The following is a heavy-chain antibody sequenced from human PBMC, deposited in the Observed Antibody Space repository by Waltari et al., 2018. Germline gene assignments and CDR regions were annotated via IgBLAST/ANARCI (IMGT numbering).Heavy chain of an antibody. CDR1: GFTFSSYA. Sequence: QVQLVESGGGVVQPGRSLRLSCAASGFTFSSYAMHWVRQAPGKGLGWVAVISYDGSNKYDADSVKGRFTISRDNSKNTLYLQMNSLRAEDTAVYYCAKAAAGGQDYWGQGTLVTVSS. V-gene: IGHV3-30-3*01. CDR2: ISYDGSNK. J-gene: IGHJ4*02. CDR3: AKAAAGGQDY. D-gene: IGHD6-13*01.